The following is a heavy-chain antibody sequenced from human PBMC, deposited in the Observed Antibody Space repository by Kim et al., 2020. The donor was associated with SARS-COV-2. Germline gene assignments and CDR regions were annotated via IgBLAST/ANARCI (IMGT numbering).Heavy chain of an antibody. V-gene: IGHV3-23*01. CDR2: ISASGATT. J-gene: IGHJ4*02. Sequence: GGSLRLSCAASGFPFSSFAMSWVRQAPGKGLEWVSTISASGATTYSADSVKGRLTISRDNSKNTLSLQMNSLRAEDTAVYYCAKVQVWFGDAFDSWAQGTLVPVSS. CDR3: AKVQVWFGDAFDS. CDR1: GFPFSSFA. D-gene: IGHD3-10*01.